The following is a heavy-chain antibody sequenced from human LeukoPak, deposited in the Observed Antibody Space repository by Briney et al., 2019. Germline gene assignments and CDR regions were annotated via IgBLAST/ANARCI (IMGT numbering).Heavy chain of an antibody. Sequence: PSETLSLTCTVSGYSISSGYYWGWIRQPPGKGLEWIGSIYHSGSTYYNPSLKSRVTISVDTSKNQFSLKLSSVTAADTAVYCCAKSARREIVVVLEGLVDYYYYYMDVWGKGTTVTVSS. CDR3: AKSARREIVVVLEGLVDYYYYYMDV. V-gene: IGHV4-38-2*02. CDR1: GYSISSGYY. J-gene: IGHJ6*03. D-gene: IGHD2-2*01. CDR2: IYHSGST.